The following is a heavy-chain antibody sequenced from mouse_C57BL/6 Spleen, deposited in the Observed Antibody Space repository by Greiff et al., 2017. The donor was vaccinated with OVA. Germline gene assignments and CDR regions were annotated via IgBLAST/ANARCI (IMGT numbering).Heavy chain of an antibody. CDR1: GFNIKNTY. Sequence: EVKLVESVAELVRPGASVKLSCTASGFNIKNTYMHWVKQRPKQGLEWIGRIDPANGNTKYAPKFQGKATITADTSSNTAYLQLSSLTSEDTAIYYCARSPNYGSSSYYFDYWGQGTTLTVSS. D-gene: IGHD1-1*01. V-gene: IGHV14-3*01. CDR2: IDPANGNT. CDR3: ARSPNYGSSSYYFDY. J-gene: IGHJ2*01.